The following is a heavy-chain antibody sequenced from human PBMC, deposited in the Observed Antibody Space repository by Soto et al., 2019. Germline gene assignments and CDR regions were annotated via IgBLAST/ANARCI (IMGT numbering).Heavy chain of an antibody. CDR1: GYSFTSYW. D-gene: IGHD3-22*01. CDR3: ARGENYDSSGYPYYYGMDV. J-gene: IGHJ6*02. Sequence: GESLKISCKGSGYSFTSYWIGWVRQMPGKGLEWTGIIYPGDSDTRYSPSFQGQVTISADKSISTAYLQWSSLKASDTAMYYCARGENYDSSGYPYYYGMDVWGQGTTVTVSS. V-gene: IGHV5-51*01. CDR2: IYPGDSDT.